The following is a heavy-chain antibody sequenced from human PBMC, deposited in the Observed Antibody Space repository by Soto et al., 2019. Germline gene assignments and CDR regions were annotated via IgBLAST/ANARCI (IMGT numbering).Heavy chain of an antibody. CDR3: ARVNNDYIWGSYRRNDAFDI. J-gene: IGHJ3*02. CDR1: GYTFTSYG. CDR2: FSAYNGNT. D-gene: IGHD3-16*02. V-gene: IGHV1-18*01. Sequence: QVQLVQSGAEVKKPGASVKVSCKASGYTFTSYGISWVRQAPGQGLEGMGWFSAYNGNTNYAQKLQGRVTMTTDTSTSTAYMELRSLRSDDTAVYYCARVNNDYIWGSYRRNDAFDIWGQGTMVTVSS.